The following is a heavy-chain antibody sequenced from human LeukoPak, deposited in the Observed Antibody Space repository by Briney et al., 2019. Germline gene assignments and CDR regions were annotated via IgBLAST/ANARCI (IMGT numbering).Heavy chain of an antibody. D-gene: IGHD2-15*01. V-gene: IGHV1-2*06. CDR2: INPNSGGT. J-gene: IGHJ5*02. CDR3: ARFDCSGGSCYGKFDP. Sequence: ASVNVSFKASGYTFTVYYMHWVRQAPGQGLEWMGRINPNSGGTNYAQKFQGRVTMTRDTSISTAYMELSRLRSDDTAVYYCARFDCSGGSCYGKFDPWGQGTLVTVSS. CDR1: GYTFTVYY.